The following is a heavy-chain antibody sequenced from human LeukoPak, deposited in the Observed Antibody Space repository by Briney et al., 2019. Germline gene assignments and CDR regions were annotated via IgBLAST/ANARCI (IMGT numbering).Heavy chain of an antibody. Sequence: GGSLRLSCAASGFTFSSYSMSWLRQAPGKGLEWISYITSSSSTIYYADSVKGRFTISRDNAKNSLYLQMNSLRHEDTAVYYCARRLSTGNVYSWFDPWGQGTLVTVSS. CDR3: ARRLSTGNVYSWFDP. CDR2: ITSSSSTI. D-gene: IGHD3-9*01. CDR1: GFTFSSYS. V-gene: IGHV3-48*02. J-gene: IGHJ5*02.